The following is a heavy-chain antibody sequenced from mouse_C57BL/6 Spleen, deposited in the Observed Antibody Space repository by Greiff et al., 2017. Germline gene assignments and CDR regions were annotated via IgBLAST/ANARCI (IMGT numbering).Heavy chain of an antibody. CDR1: GYTFTSYW. D-gene: IGHD2-3*01. J-gene: IGHJ2*01. V-gene: IGHV1-55*01. Sequence: QVQLQQPGAELVKPGASVKMSCKASGYTFTSYWITWVKQRPGQGLEWIGDIYPGSGSTNYNEKFKSKATLTVDTSSSTAYMQLSSLTAEAAAVYYCARGDGYYEGYWGQGTTLTVSS. CDR3: ARGDGYYEGY. CDR2: IYPGSGST.